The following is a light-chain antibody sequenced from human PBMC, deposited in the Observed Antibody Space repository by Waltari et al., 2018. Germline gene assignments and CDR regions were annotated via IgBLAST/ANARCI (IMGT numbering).Light chain of an antibody. V-gene: IGLV2-8*01. CDR3: ASYAGTSKLV. Sequence: QSALTQPPSASGSPGQSVTISCTGTSSDIGCYNYVSWYQQPPGKAPKLMIYEVNKRPSGVPDRFSGFKSVNTASLTVSGLQAEDEADYYCASYAGTSKLVFGGGTKLTVV. CDR2: EVN. J-gene: IGLJ2*01. CDR1: SSDIGCYNY.